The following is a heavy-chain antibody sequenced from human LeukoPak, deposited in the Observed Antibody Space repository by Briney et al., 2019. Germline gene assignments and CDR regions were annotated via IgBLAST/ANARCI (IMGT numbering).Heavy chain of an antibody. D-gene: IGHD3-16*01. J-gene: IGHJ4*02. CDR3: ACHYAWGRFDS. CDR2: INHNRVT. Sequence: SETLSLTCTLSVGSISGNYWDSIRQAPGQGLEWIGDINHNRVTNYNPSLKSRVTISADTSNSLSLRSVTAADTAVYFCACHYAWGRFDSWGQGTLVTVSS. V-gene: IGHV4-34*01. CDR1: VGSISGNY.